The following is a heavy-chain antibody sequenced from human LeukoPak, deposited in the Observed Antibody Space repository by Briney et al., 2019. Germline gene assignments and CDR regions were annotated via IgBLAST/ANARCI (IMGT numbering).Heavy chain of an antibody. J-gene: IGHJ5*02. CDR3: ARFAYGDYVFGNWFDP. CDR1: GGSISSSNW. D-gene: IGHD4-17*01. Sequence: SETLSLTCAVSGGSISSSNWWSWVRQPPGKGLEWIGEIYHSGSTNYNPSLESRVTISVDKSKNQFSLKLSSVTAADTAVYYCARFAYGDYVFGNWFDPWGQGPLVTVSS. CDR2: IYHSGST. V-gene: IGHV4-4*02.